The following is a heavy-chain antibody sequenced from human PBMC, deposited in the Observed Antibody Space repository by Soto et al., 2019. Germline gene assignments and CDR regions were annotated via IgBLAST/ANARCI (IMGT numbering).Heavy chain of an antibody. CDR1: GYTFSTYG. CDR3: AGVGLYYYYYYMDV. CDR2: ISPYNGDT. Sequence: ASVKVSCKASGYTFSTYGITWVRQAPGQGLEWMGWISPYNGDTNFAQKLQGRVTMTTDTSTTTAYMELRSLRSDDTAVYYCAGVGLYYYYYYMDVWGKGTTVTVSS. J-gene: IGHJ6*03. V-gene: IGHV1-18*01.